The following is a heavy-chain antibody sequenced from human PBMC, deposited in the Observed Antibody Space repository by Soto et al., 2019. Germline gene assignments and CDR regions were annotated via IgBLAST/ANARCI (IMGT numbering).Heavy chain of an antibody. D-gene: IGHD3-3*01. V-gene: IGHV3-30-3*01. CDR3: AREWVTTFGVPHNWFDP. CDR1: GFTFSSYA. Sequence: QVQLVESGGGVVQPGRSLRLSCAASGFTFSSYAMHWVRQAPGKGLEWVAVISYDGSNKYYADSVKGRFTISRDNSKNTLYLQMNSQRTEHTAVYYGAREWVTTFGVPHNWFDPWGQGTLVTVSS. J-gene: IGHJ5*02. CDR2: ISYDGSNK.